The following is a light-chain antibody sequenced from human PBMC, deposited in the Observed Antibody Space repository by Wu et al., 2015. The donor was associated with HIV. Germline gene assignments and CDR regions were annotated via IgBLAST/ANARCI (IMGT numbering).Light chain of an antibody. Sequence: EIVLTQSPATLSLSPGERATLSCRASQSVSSNLAWYQQKPGQAPRLLIYGASTRATGFPARFGGSGSGTEFTLTISSMQSEDFAVYYCQQYNNWPRTFGQGTKVEIK. CDR3: QQYNNWPRT. V-gene: IGKV3-15*01. J-gene: IGKJ1*01. CDR2: GAS. CDR1: QSVSSN.